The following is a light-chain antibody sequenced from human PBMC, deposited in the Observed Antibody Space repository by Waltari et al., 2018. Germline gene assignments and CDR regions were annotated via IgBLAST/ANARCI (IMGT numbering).Light chain of an antibody. Sequence: QYALTQPASVSGSPGQSITLSCTGTSGDVGGYNYVSWYQQHPVKAPKLMIYEVSNRPSGFSNRFSGSKSGNTASLTISGLQAEDEADYYCSSYTSSSTLYVVFGGGTKLTVL. CDR3: SSYTSSSTLYVV. V-gene: IGLV2-14*01. J-gene: IGLJ2*01. CDR2: EVS. CDR1: SGDVGGYNY.